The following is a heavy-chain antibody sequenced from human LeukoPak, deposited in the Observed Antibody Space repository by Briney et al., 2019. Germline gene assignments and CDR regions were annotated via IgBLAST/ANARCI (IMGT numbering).Heavy chain of an antibody. V-gene: IGHV3-23*01. CDR1: GFTFSSYA. CDR3: ARDWGIDCRTTSCPPRPYAFDI. Sequence: PGGSLRLSCAASGFTFSSYAMSWVRQAPGKGLDWVSSINGGGGSTYYADSVKGRFTISRDNSKNTLYLQMISLRAEDTAVYYCARDWGIDCRTTSCPPRPYAFDIWGQGTMVTVSS. D-gene: IGHD2-2*01. J-gene: IGHJ3*02. CDR2: INGGGGST.